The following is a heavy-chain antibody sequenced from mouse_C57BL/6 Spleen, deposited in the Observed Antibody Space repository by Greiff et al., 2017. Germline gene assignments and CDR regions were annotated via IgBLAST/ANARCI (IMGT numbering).Heavy chain of an antibody. CDR2: IYPGSGNT. CDR3: ARLEGY. Sequence: QVQLKQSGAELVRPGASVKLSCKASGYTFTDYCLNWVKQRPGQGLEWIARIYPGSGNTYYNEKFQGKATLTAEKSSSTAYMQLSSLTSEDSAVYYCARLEGYWGQGTLVTVAA. V-gene: IGHV1-76*01. CDR1: GYTFTDYC. J-gene: IGHJ3*01.